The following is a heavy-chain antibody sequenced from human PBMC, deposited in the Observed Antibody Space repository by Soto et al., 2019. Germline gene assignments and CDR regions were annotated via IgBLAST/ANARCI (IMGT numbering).Heavy chain of an antibody. CDR3: ARCDRPYDSTRNWFDP. CDR2: IYYSGST. J-gene: IGHJ5*02. CDR1: GGSISSGGYY. V-gene: IGHV4-31*03. D-gene: IGHD3-22*01. Sequence: SETLSLTCTVSGGSISSGGYYWSWIRQHPGKGLEWIGYIYYSGSTYYNPSLKSRVTISVDTAKNQFSLKLSSGTAADTAVDYCARCDRPYDSTRNWFDPWGQGTLVTVSS.